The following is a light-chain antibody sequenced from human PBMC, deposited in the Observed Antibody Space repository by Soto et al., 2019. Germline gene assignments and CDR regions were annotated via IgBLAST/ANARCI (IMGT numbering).Light chain of an antibody. CDR2: DAS. Sequence: DIQMTQSHSTLSASVGDRVTITCRASQNIYRWLAWYQQKPGKAPNLLIYDASSLESGVPSRFSGSGSGTEFTLTITSLQPDDFATYYCQQYNTYSTFGGGTKVDIK. V-gene: IGKV1-5*01. CDR1: QNIYRW. J-gene: IGKJ4*01. CDR3: QQYNTYST.